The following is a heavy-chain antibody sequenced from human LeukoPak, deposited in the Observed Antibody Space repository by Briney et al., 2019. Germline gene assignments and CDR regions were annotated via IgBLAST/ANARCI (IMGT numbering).Heavy chain of an antibody. CDR1: GFTFSSYA. V-gene: IGHV3-23*01. CDR2: ISGSGGGT. CDR3: ASLLNDYGDSTNGMDV. D-gene: IGHD4-17*01. Sequence: SGGSLRLSCAASGFTFSSYAMSWVRQAPGKGLEWVSAISGSGGGTYYADSVKGRFTISRDNSKNTLYLQMNSLRAEDTAVYYCASLLNDYGDSTNGMDVWGKGTTVTVSS. J-gene: IGHJ6*04.